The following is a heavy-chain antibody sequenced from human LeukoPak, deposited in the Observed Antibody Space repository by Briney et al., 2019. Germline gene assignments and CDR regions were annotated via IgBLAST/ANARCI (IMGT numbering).Heavy chain of an antibody. V-gene: IGHV1-69*13. D-gene: IGHD2-2*01. CDR1: GGTFSSYA. CDR2: IIPIFGTA. CDR3: AGLYCSSTSCYYYYGMDV. J-gene: IGHJ6*02. Sequence: SVKVSCKASGGTFSSYAISWVRQAPGQGLEWMGGIIPIFGTANYAQKFQGRVTITADESTSTAYMELSSLRSEDTAVYYCAGLYCSSTSCYYYYGMDVWGQGTTVTVSS.